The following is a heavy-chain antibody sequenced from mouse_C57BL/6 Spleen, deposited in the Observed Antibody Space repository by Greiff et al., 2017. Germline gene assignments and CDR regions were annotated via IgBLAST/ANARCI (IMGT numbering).Heavy chain of an antibody. Sequence: EVQLQQSGPELVKPGASVKISCKASGYTFTDYYMNWVKQSHGKSLEWIGDINPNNGGTSYNQKFKGKATLTVDKSSSTAYMELRSLTTENSAVYYSARNWDVDYGGQGTTLTVSS. J-gene: IGHJ2*01. CDR2: INPNNGGT. CDR1: GYTFTDYY. CDR3: ARNWDVDY. D-gene: IGHD4-1*01. V-gene: IGHV1-26*01.